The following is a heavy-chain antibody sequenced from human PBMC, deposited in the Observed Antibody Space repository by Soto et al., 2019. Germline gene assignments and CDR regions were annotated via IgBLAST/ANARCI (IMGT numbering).Heavy chain of an antibody. V-gene: IGHV3-33*01. Sequence: QVQLVESGGGVVQPGRPLRLSCAASGFTFSSYGMHWVRQAPGKGLEWVAVIWYDGSNKYYADSVKGRFTISRDNSKNTLYLQMNSLRAEDTAVYYCARDPSSSWHFDYWGQGTLVTVSS. CDR3: ARDPSSSWHFDY. CDR1: GFTFSSYG. D-gene: IGHD6-13*01. CDR2: IWYDGSNK. J-gene: IGHJ4*02.